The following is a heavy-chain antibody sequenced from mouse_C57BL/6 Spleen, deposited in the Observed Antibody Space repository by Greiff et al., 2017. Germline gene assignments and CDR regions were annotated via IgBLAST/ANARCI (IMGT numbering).Heavy chain of an antibody. J-gene: IGHJ3*01. CDR2: ISTYYGDA. CDR3: ASWGYDPPWFAY. CDR1: GYTFTDYA. V-gene: IGHV1-67*01. Sequence: VQLQQSGPELVRPGVSVKISCTGSGYTFTDYAMHWVKQSHAKSLEWIGVISTYYGDASYNQKFKDKATMTVYKSSSTAYMELARLTSEDSAVYYCASWGYDPPWFAYWGQGTLVTVSA. D-gene: IGHD2-2*01.